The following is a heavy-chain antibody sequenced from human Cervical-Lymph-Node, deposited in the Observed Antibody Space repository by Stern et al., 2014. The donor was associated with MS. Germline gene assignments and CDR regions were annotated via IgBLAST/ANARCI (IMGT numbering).Heavy chain of an antibody. D-gene: IGHD3-3*01. Sequence: ESGPTLVKPTETLTLTCTFSGFSLSTTGVGVGWIRQPPGKALEXLGLIYWDDDKRYSPSLKSRLTVTKDTSKNEVVLSMTNMDPEDTGTYYCAYGSDIWSGYRYDWFDPWGQGTLVTVSS. CDR3: AYGSDIWSGYRYDWFDP. J-gene: IGHJ5*02. V-gene: IGHV2-5*02. CDR2: IYWDDDK. CDR1: GFSLSTTGVG.